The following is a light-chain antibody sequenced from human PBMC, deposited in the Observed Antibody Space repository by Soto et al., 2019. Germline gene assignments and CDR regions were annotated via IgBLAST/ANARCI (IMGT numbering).Light chain of an antibody. V-gene: IGLV2-11*01. Sequence: QSALTQPRSVSGSPGPSVTISFTGTSSDVGGYNFVYLYQQHPGKAPKLVLYDVTERPSGVPDRVSGSKSGNTASLTISGLQAEDEADYYCSSYAGSYTFVIFDVGTTLPVL. CDR2: DVT. CDR3: SSYAGSYTFVI. CDR1: SSDVGGYNF. J-gene: IGLJ2*01.